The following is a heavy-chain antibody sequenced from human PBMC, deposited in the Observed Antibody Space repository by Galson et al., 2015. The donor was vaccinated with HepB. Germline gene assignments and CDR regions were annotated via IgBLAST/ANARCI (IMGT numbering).Heavy chain of an antibody. D-gene: IGHD3-10*01. CDR2: IYPGDSDS. Sequence: QSGAEVKKPGESLKISCKGPGYSFTSYWIGWVRQMPGKGLEWMGIIYPGDSDSRYSPSFQGQVTISADKSISTAYLQWSSLKASDTAMYYCARLGGTGELLWFGELPLDYGMDVLVQGTTVTVSS. J-gene: IGHJ6*02. CDR1: GYSFTSYW. V-gene: IGHV5-51*01. CDR3: ARLGGTGELLWFGELPLDYGMDV.